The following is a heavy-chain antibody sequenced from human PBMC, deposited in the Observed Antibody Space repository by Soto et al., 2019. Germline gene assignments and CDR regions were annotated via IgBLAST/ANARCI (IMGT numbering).Heavy chain of an antibody. CDR1: GFTFSSYS. V-gene: IGHV3-48*02. J-gene: IGHJ4*02. CDR2: ISSSSSTI. CDR3: ARERRRELLAPIDY. Sequence: VQLVESGGGLVQPGGSLRLSCAASGFTFSSYSMNWVRQAPGKGLERVSYISSSSSTIYYADSVKGRFTISRDNAKNSLYLQMNSLRDEDTAVYYCARERRRELLAPIDYWGQGTLVTVSS. D-gene: IGHD1-26*01.